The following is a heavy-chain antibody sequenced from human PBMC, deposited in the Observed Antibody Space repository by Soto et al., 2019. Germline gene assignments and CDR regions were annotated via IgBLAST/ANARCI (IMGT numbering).Heavy chain of an antibody. CDR1: GFTFSSYW. CDR3: ARVNLAYCGGDCYSGWFDP. Sequence: GGSLRLSCAASGFTFSSYWMSWVRQAPGKGLEWVANIKQDGSEKYYVDSVKGRFTISRDNAKNSLYLQMNGLRAEDTAVYYCARVNLAYCGGDCYSGWFDPWGQGTLVTVSS. V-gene: IGHV3-7*01. J-gene: IGHJ5*02. D-gene: IGHD2-21*01. CDR2: IKQDGSEK.